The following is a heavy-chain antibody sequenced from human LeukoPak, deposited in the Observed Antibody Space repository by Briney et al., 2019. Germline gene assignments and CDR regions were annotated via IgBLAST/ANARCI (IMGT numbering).Heavy chain of an antibody. Sequence: PGGSLRLSCAASGFTFSSYSMNWVRQAPGKGLEYVSAISSNGGSTYYANSVKGRFTISRDNSKNTLYLQMGSLRAEDMAVYYCARALARGYSGYPDYWGQGTLVTVSS. CDR3: ARALARGYSGYPDY. V-gene: IGHV3-64*01. CDR1: GFTFSSYS. CDR2: ISSNGGST. J-gene: IGHJ4*02. D-gene: IGHD5-12*01.